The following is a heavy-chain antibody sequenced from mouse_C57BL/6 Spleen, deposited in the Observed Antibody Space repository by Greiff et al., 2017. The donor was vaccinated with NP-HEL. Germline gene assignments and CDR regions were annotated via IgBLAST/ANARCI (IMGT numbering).Heavy chain of an antibody. D-gene: IGHD2-5*01. J-gene: IGHJ3*01. CDR2: INPNNGGT. V-gene: IGHV1-18*01. CDR1: GDTFTDYN. CDR3: ASTYYSNWFAY. Sequence: EVQLQQSGPELVKPGASVKIPCKASGDTFTDYNMDWVKQSHGKSLEWIGDINPNNGGTIYKQKFKGKAKLTVDKSSSTAYMELRSLTSEDTAVFYYASTYYSNWFAYWSQGTMVTVSA.